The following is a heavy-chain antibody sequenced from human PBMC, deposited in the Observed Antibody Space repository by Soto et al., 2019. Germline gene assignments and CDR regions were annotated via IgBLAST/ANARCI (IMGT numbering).Heavy chain of an antibody. CDR3: ARDLGSSSSYYYYYGMDV. J-gene: IGHJ6*01. Sequence: QVQLVESGGGVVQPGRSLRLSCAASGFTFSSYAMHWVRQAPGKGLEWVAVISYDGSNKYYADSVKGRFTISRDNSKNTLYLQMNSLRAEDTAVYYCARDLGSSSSYYYYYGMDVW. V-gene: IGHV3-30-3*01. CDR2: ISYDGSNK. D-gene: IGHD6-6*01. CDR1: GFTFSSYA.